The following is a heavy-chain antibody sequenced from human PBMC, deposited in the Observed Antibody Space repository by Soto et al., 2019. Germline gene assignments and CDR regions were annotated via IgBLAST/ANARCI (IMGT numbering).Heavy chain of an antibody. CDR1: GYSFTSYW. Sequence: PGESLKISCQGSGYSFTSYWIGWVRQMPGKGLEWMGIIYPSDSDNRYSPSFQGQVTISADKSSSTAYLQWSSLQASDTAMYYCIRSSGSWPNDAFDIWGQGTMVTVS. CDR2: IYPSDSDN. D-gene: IGHD2-15*01. V-gene: IGHV5-51*01. CDR3: IRSSGSWPNDAFDI. J-gene: IGHJ3*02.